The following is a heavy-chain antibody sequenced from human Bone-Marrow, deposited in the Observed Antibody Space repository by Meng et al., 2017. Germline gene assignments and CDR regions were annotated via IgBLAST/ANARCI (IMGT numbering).Heavy chain of an antibody. V-gene: IGHV4-31*01. CDR2: IYYSGST. CDR1: GVSISSGGYY. Sequence: VHLQESGPVLVKPSQTLSLTRSVSGVSISSGGYYWSWIRQHPGKGLEWIGYIYYSGSTYYNPSLKSLVTISVDTSKNQFSLKLSSVTAADTAVYYCARWAPSSRTFDYWGQGTLVTVSS. J-gene: IGHJ4*02. D-gene: IGHD6-13*01. CDR3: ARWAPSSRTFDY.